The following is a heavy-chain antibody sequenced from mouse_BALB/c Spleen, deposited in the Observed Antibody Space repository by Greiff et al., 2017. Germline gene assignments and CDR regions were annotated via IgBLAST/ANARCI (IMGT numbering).Heavy chain of an antibody. J-gene: IGHJ3*01. D-gene: IGHD2-4*01. CDR3: ARRGYDYDGGSSWFAY. CDR2: INPYNDGT. CDR1: GYTFTSYV. Sequence: SGPELVKPGASVKMSCKASGYTFTSYVMHWVKQKPGQGLEWIGYINPYNDGTKYNEKFKGKATLTSDKSSSTAYMELSSLTSEDSAVYYCARRGYDYDGGSSWFAYWGQGTLVTVSA. V-gene: IGHV1-14*01.